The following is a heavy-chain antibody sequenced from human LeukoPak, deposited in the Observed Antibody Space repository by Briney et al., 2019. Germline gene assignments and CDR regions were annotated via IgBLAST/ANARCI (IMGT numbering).Heavy chain of an antibody. V-gene: IGHV3-7*01. Sequence: PGGSLRLSCAASGFTFSSYWMSWVRQAPGKGLEWVANIKQDGSEKYYVDSVKGRFTISRDNAKNSLYLQMNSLRAEDTAVYYCAKVSLEDIVVVPAADFDYWGQGTPVTVSS. J-gene: IGHJ4*02. CDR3: AKVSLEDIVVVPAADFDY. CDR2: IKQDGSEK. CDR1: GFTFSSYW. D-gene: IGHD2-2*01.